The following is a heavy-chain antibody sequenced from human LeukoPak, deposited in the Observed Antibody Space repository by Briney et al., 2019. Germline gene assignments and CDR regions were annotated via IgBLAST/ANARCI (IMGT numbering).Heavy chain of an antibody. CDR1: GGSFSGYY. CDR3: ARRGDY. CDR2: INHSGST. V-gene: IGHV4-34*01. J-gene: IGHJ4*02. Sequence: SETLSLTCAVYGGSFSGYYWSWIRQPPGKGLEWIGEINHSGSTNYNPSLKSRVTISVDTSKNQFSLRLSSVTAADTAVYYCARRGDYWGQGTLVTVSS.